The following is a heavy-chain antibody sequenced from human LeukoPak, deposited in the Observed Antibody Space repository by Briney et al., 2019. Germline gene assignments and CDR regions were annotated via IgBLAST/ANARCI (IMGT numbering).Heavy chain of an antibody. D-gene: IGHD6-19*01. Sequence: TASETLSLTCTVSGGSISSYYWSWIRQPPGKGLEWIGYIYYSGSTNYNPSLKSQVTISVDTSKNQFSLKLSSVTAADTAVYYCARGSSGWENDAFDIWGQGTMVTVSS. CDR1: GGSISSYY. CDR2: IYYSGST. CDR3: ARGSSGWENDAFDI. V-gene: IGHV4-59*01. J-gene: IGHJ3*02.